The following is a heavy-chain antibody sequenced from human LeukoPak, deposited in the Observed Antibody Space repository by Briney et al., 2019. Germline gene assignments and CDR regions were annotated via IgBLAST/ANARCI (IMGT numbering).Heavy chain of an antibody. V-gene: IGHV3-23*01. CDR3: AKVISSGYYYDS. Sequence: GGSLRLSCAASGFTFSNYGMNWVRQAPGKGLFWVSAITGGGDTTYYSDSVKDRFTISRDNSKSTLFLQMNSLRAEDTALYYCAKVISSGYYYDSWGQGTLVTVSS. J-gene: IGHJ4*02. D-gene: IGHD3-22*01. CDR1: GFTFSNYG. CDR2: ITGGGDTT.